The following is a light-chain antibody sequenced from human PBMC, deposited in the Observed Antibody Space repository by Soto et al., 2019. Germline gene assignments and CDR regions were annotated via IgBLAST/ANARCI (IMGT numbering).Light chain of an antibody. J-gene: IGKJ1*01. Sequence: EIVMTQSPATLSVSPGERATLSCRASHSISDTLAWYQQKPGQAPRLLIFGSSTRAPGIPARFSASGSETEFTLTITTLQSEDFAVYYCQQYNYWPRTFGQGTKVEFK. CDR2: GSS. CDR3: QQYNYWPRT. V-gene: IGKV3-15*01. CDR1: HSISDT.